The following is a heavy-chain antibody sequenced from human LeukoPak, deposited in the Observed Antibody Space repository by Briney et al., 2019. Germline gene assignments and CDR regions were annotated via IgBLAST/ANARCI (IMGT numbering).Heavy chain of an antibody. J-gene: IGHJ4*02. V-gene: IGHV1-18*01. CDR3: ARDYYYDSSGTSPGDY. D-gene: IGHD3-22*01. CDR2: ISAYNGNT. CDR1: GYTFTSYC. Sequence: ASVKVSCKASGYTFTSYCMSWVRQAPGQGLEWMGWISAYNGNTNYAQKLQGRVTMTTDTSTSTAYMELRSLRSDDTAVYYCARDYYYDSSGTSPGDYWGQGTLVTVSS.